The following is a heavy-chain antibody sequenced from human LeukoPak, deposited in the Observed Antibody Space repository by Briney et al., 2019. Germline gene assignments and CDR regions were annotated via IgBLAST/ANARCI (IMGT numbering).Heavy chain of an antibody. Sequence: GGSLRLSCAASGFTFSSYWMSWVRQAPGKGLEWVANIKQDGSEKYYVDSVKGRFTISRDNAKNSLYLQMNSLRAEDTAVYYCARDGIAAAADNFDYWGQGTLVTVSS. CDR1: GFTFSSYW. V-gene: IGHV3-7*01. CDR3: ARDGIAAAADNFDY. CDR2: IKQDGSEK. D-gene: IGHD6-13*01. J-gene: IGHJ4*02.